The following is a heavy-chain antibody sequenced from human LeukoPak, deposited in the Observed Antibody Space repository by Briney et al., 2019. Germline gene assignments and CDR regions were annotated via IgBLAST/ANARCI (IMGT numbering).Heavy chain of an antibody. V-gene: IGHV3-7*03. J-gene: IGHJ4*02. CDR3: ASNYGG. Sequence: GGSLRLSCEGSAFIFSGHWMYWVRQAPGKGLEWVANIKQDGSEKYYVDSVRGRFTISRDNAKNSLSLQMNSLRAEDTAVYYCASNYGGWGQGTLVTVSS. CDR2: IKQDGSEK. D-gene: IGHD4-11*01. CDR1: AFIFSGHW.